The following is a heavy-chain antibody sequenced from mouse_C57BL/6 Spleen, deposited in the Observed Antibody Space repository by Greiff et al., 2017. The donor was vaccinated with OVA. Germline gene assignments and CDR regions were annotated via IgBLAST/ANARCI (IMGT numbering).Heavy chain of an antibody. CDR3: ANPHYYGSSYWYFDV. CDR2: INPNNGGT. V-gene: IGHV1-26*01. CDR1: GYTFTDYY. J-gene: IGHJ1*03. D-gene: IGHD1-1*01. Sequence: VQLQQSGPELVKPGASVKISCKASGYTFTDYYMNWVKQSHGKSLEWIGDINPNNGGTSYNQKFKGKATLTVDKSSSTAYMELRSLTSEDSAVYYCANPHYYGSSYWYFDVWGTGTTVTVSS.